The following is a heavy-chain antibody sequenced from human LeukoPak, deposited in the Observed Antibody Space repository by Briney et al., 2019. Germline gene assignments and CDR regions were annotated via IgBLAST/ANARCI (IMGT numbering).Heavy chain of an antibody. CDR3: ARAYSSVPFDY. Sequence: ASVKVSCKASGYTFTSYGISWVRQAPGQGLEWMGWISAYNGNTNYAQKLQSRATMTTDTSTSTAYMELRSLRSDDTAVYYCARAYSSVPFDYWGQGTLVTVSS. V-gene: IGHV1-18*01. D-gene: IGHD6-25*01. CDR1: GYTFTSYG. J-gene: IGHJ4*02. CDR2: ISAYNGNT.